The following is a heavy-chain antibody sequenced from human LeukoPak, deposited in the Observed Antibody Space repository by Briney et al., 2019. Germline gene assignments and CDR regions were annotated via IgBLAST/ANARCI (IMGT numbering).Heavy chain of an antibody. V-gene: IGHV4-38-2*02. Sequence: PSETLSLTCNVSGYSISSGFYWGWIRQPPGKGLEWIASIYYSGSTYQNPSLKSRVTISVGTSKNKFSLKLNSVTAADTAVYYCARDRGGVVSPFDYWGQGVLVTVSS. CDR1: GYSISSGFY. CDR2: IYYSGST. CDR3: ARDRGGVVSPFDY. J-gene: IGHJ4*02. D-gene: IGHD3-3*01.